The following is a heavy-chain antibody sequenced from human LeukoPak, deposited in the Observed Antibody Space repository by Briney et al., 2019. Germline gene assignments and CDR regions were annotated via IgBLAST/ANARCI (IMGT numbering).Heavy chain of an antibody. D-gene: IGHD6-13*01. CDR1: GYTFTGYY. Sequence: GASVKVSCKASGYTFTGYYMHWVRQAPGQGLEWMGWINPNCGGTNYAQKFQGRVTMTRDTAISTAYMELSRLRSDDTAVYYCARAGGIAAARNLKYYYYYYGMHVWGQGTTVTVSS. CDR3: ARAGGIAAARNLKYYYYYYGMHV. J-gene: IGHJ6*02. CDR2: INPNCGGT. V-gene: IGHV1-2*02.